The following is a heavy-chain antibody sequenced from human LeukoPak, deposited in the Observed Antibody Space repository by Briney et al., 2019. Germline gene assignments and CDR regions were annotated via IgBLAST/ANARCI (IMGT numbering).Heavy chain of an antibody. J-gene: IGHJ4*02. V-gene: IGHV3-48*03. D-gene: IGHD5-18*01. CDR1: GFTFSTYE. CDR3: ARGYTYGLDF. CDR2: ISSSGSTI. Sequence: PGGSLRLSCAASGFTFSTYEMNWVRQAPGKGLEWVSYISSSGSTIYYADSVKGRFTISRHNAKNSLYLQMNSLRAEDTAIYYCARGYTYGLDFWGKGTLVTVSS.